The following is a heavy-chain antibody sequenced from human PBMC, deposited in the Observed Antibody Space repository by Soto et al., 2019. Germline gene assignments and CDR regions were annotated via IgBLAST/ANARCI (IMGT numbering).Heavy chain of an antibody. CDR3: ASGTFNTIYFDF. V-gene: IGHV4-31*03. CDR1: GGSVATGGTY. D-gene: IGHD2-2*01. J-gene: IGHJ4*02. CDR2: IYYTGAA. Sequence: SETLSLTCSVSGGSVATGGTYWSWARLLPGKGLQWVGYIYYTGAAYYNPALQSRVTISLDTSENQFSLKLTSVTAADTAVYFCASGTFNTIYFDFWVQGRQGTVSA.